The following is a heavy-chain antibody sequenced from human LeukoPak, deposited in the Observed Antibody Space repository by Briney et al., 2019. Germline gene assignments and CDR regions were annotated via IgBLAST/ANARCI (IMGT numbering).Heavy chain of an antibody. CDR3: ARDWGRRGIVGSFIDY. CDR1: GYTFTGYY. Sequence: ASVKVSCKASGYTFTGYYMHWVRQAPGRGLEWMGWINPNSGGTNYAQKFQGRVTMTRDTSISTAYMELSRLRSDDTAVYYCARDWGRRGIVGSFIDYWGQGTLVTVSS. V-gene: IGHV1-2*02. CDR2: INPNSGGT. J-gene: IGHJ4*02. D-gene: IGHD1-26*01.